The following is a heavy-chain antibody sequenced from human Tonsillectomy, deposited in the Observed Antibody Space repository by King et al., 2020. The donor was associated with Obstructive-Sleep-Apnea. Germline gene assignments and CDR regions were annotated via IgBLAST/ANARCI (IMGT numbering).Heavy chain of an antibody. Sequence: VQLVESGGGVVQPGRSLRLSCAASGFTFSNYGMHWVRQAPGKGLEWVAVISYDGSNKYYPDSVKGRFTISRDNSKNTLYLQMNSLRPEDTALYYCAILYDGKPPVDYWGQGTLVSVSS. CDR1: GFTFSNYG. D-gene: IGHD1-14*01. J-gene: IGHJ4*02. CDR2: ISYDGSNK. V-gene: IGHV3-30*03. CDR3: AILYDGKPPVDY.